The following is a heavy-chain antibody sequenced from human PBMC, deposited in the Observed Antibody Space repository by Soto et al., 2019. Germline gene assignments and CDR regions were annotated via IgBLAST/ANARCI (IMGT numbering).Heavy chain of an antibody. V-gene: IGHV3-7*01. CDR1: GFTFSSYW. Sequence: EVQLVESGGGLVQPGGSLRLSCAASGFTFSSYWMSWFRQAPGKGLEWVANIKQDGSEKYYVDSVKGRFTISRDNAKNSLYLQMNSLRAEDTAVYYCARGFRWLPLPFDYWGQGTLVTVSS. CDR2: IKQDGSEK. CDR3: ARGFRWLPLPFDY. D-gene: IGHD5-12*01. J-gene: IGHJ4*02.